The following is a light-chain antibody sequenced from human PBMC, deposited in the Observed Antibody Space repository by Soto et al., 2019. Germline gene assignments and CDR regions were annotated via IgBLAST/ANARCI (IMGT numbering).Light chain of an antibody. CDR3: QHYNSYSEA. J-gene: IGKJ1*01. CDR1: QTISSW. CDR2: TAS. V-gene: IGKV1-5*03. Sequence: DIQMTQSPSTLSGSVGDRVTITCRASQTISSWLAWYQQKPGKAPKLLIYTASTLKSGVPSRFSGSGSGTAFTLTISSLQPDDFATYYCQHYNSYSEAFGQGTKVELK.